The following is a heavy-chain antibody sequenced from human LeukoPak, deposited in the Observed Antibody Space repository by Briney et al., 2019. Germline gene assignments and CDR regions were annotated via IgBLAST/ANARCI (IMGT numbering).Heavy chain of an antibody. CDR3: ARGPGSSSWFPTYYYYYMDV. CDR1: GGSFSGYY. Sequence: PSETLSLTCAVYGGSFSGYYWSWIRQPPGKGLEWIGEINHSGSTNYNPSLKSRVTISVDTSKNQFSLKLGSVTAADTAVYYCARGPGSSSWFPTYYYYYMDVWGKGTTVTVSS. D-gene: IGHD6-13*01. J-gene: IGHJ6*03. CDR2: INHSGST. V-gene: IGHV4-34*01.